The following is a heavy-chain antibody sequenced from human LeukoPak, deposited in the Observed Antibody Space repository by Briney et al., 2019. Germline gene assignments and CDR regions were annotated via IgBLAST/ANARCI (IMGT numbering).Heavy chain of an antibody. CDR2: INWNGGST. CDR1: GFTFDDYG. Sequence: GGSLRLSCAASGFTFDDYGMSWVRQAPGKGLEWVSGINWNGGSTGYADSVKGRFTISRDNAKNSLYLQMNSLRAEGTALYYCAREDHYYDSSDDYYMDVWGKGTTVTVSS. CDR3: AREDHYYDSSDDYYMDV. D-gene: IGHD3-22*01. V-gene: IGHV3-20*04. J-gene: IGHJ6*03.